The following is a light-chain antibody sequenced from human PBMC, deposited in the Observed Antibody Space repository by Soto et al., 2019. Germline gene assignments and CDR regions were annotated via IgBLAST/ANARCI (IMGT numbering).Light chain of an antibody. Sequence: DIQMTQSPTTLSASVGDGVTITCRASQTISSLLAWYQQRPGTAPKLLIYDVSSLQGGVPSRFSGSGSGTEFTLTISGLQPYDFATYYCQQYNNDWAFGQGTKVDI. J-gene: IGKJ1*01. CDR2: DVS. V-gene: IGKV1-5*01. CDR1: QTISSL. CDR3: QQYNNDWA.